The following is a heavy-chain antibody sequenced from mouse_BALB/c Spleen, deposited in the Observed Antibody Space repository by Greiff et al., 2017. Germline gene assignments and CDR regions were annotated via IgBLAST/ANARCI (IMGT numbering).Heavy chain of an antibody. CDR2: ISSGGST. V-gene: IGHV5-6-5*01. D-gene: IGHD2-4*01. CDR1: GFTFSSYA. Sequence: EVKVVESGGGLVKPGGSLKLSCAASGFTFSSYAMSWVRQTPEKRLEWVASISSGGSTYYPDSVKGGFTISRDNARNILYLQMSSLRSEDTAMYYCARGGDYGRFAYWGQGTLVTVSA. J-gene: IGHJ3*01. CDR3: ARGGDYGRFAY.